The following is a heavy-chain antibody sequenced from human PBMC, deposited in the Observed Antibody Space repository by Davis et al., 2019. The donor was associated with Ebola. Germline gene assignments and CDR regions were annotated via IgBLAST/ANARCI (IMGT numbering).Heavy chain of an antibody. CDR1: GDSFNSYW. CDR2: IYPGYSDT. CDR3: ARRDLSVGNGAFDI. D-gene: IGHD3-16*02. J-gene: IGHJ3*02. V-gene: IGHV5-51*01. Sequence: GESLKISCKGSGDSFNSYWIGWARQRPGKGLEWMGIIYPGYSDTRYSPSFQGQVTFSADKSINTAYVQWRSLQASDSAIYYCARRDLSVGNGAFDIWGQGTMVTVSS.